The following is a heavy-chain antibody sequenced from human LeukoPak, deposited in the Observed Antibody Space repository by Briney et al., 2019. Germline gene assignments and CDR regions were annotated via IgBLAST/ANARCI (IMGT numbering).Heavy chain of an antibody. Sequence: ASVKVSCKASGGTFSSYAISWVRQAPGQGLEWMGWMNPNSGNTGYAQKFQGRVTITRNTSISTASMELSSLRSEDTAVYYCARGAPDFWSVYYMDVWGKGTTVTVSS. D-gene: IGHD3-3*01. V-gene: IGHV1-8*03. CDR3: ARGAPDFWSVYYMDV. CDR2: MNPNSGNT. CDR1: GGTFSSYA. J-gene: IGHJ6*03.